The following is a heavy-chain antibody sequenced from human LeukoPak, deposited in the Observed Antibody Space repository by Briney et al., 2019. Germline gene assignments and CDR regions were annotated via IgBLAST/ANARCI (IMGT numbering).Heavy chain of an antibody. V-gene: IGHV3-53*01. Sequence: PGGSLRLSCAASGFTFSDYYMSWIRQAPGKGLEWVSVIYSGVSTNYADSVKGRVTISRDNSENTLYLQMNSLRAEDTAVYYCARTVGYGDYHWFDPWGQGTLVTVSS. CDR2: IYSGVST. CDR3: ARTVGYGDYHWFDP. D-gene: IGHD4-17*01. J-gene: IGHJ5*02. CDR1: GFTFSDYY.